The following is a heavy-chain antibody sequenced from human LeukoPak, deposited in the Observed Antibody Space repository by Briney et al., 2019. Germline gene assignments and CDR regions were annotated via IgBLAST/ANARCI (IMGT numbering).Heavy chain of an antibody. CDR1: GFTFSSHS. CDR2: ISGSGKYI. V-gene: IGHV3-21*05. CDR3: AREPFWSGYYSNLHFDY. D-gene: IGHD3-3*01. Sequence: GGSLRLSCAASGFTFSSHSMNWVRQAPGKGLEWVSCISGSGKYIYYADSVKGRFTISRDNAKNSLYLQMNSLRAEDTAVYYCAREPFWSGYYSNLHFDYWGQGTLVTVSS. J-gene: IGHJ4*02.